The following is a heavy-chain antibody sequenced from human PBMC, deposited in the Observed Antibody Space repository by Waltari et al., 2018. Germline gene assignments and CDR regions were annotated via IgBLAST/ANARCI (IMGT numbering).Heavy chain of an antibody. CDR2: ISYSGAT. CDR3: ATYIGASIGTAAFDV. V-gene: IGHV4-39*01. Sequence: QLHLHESGPGLVKPSETLSLTCSVSGGSITSNRPYWGWIRQPPGKGPEWTGTISYSGATYNNPSLKSRVTISVDTSKNQYSLKLTSVTAADTAVYYCATYIGASIGTAAFDVWGQGTMVTVSS. J-gene: IGHJ3*01. D-gene: IGHD5-12*01. CDR1: GGSITSNRPY.